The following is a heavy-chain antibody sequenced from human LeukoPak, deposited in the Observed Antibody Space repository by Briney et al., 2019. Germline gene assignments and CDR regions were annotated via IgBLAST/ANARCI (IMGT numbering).Heavy chain of an antibody. CDR1: GYTFTSYG. CDR2: ISAHNGNT. CDR3: ARGATVTTFNDY. J-gene: IGHJ4*02. D-gene: IGHD4-17*01. V-gene: IGHV1-18*01. Sequence: ASVKVSCKASGYTFTSYGLSWVRQAPGQGLEWMGWISAHNGNTNYAQKFQGRVTMTTDTSTSTAYMGLKSLRSDDTAIYYCARGATVTTFNDYWGQGTLVTVSS.